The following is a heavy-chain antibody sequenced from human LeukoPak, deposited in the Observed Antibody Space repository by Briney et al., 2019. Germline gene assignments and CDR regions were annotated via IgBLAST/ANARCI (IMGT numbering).Heavy chain of an antibody. CDR3: ARDPGYSYGYDWFDP. CDR1: GFTFSSYA. CDR2: ISYDGSNK. Sequence: GGSLRLSCAASGFTFSSYAMHWVRQAPGKGLEWVAVISYDGSNKYYADSVKGRFTISRDNSKNTLYLQMNSLRAEDTAVYYCARDPGYSYGYDWFDPWGRGTLVTVSS. V-gene: IGHV3-30-3*01. D-gene: IGHD5-18*01. J-gene: IGHJ5*02.